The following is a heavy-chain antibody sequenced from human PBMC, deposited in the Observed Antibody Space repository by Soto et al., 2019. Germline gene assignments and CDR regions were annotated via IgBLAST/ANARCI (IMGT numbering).Heavy chain of an antibody. CDR1: GFIFSSYS. Sequence: ESGGGLVKPGGSLRLSCAASGFIFSSYSLNWVRQAPGKGLEWVSSISSSSTYIYYADSVKGRFTISRDNAENSLYLQMNSLRAEDTAVYYCAREAVVVVAATEYYYGMDVWGQGTTVTVSS. CDR2: ISSSSTYI. J-gene: IGHJ6*02. CDR3: AREAVVVVAATEYYYGMDV. D-gene: IGHD2-15*01. V-gene: IGHV3-21*01.